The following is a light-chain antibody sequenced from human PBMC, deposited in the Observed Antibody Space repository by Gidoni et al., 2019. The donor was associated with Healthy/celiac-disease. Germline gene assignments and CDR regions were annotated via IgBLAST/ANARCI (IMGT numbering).Light chain of an antibody. CDR3: SSYTSSSTLV. CDR1: HSHVGGFNY. Sequence: QSAPPQPSSVSGSPGQSITISCTGTHSHVGGFNYVSWYQQHPGKAPKLMIYDVSTRPSGVSNRFSGSKSGNTDSLTISWLQAEDEADYYCSSYTSSSTLVFGGGTKLTVL. CDR2: DVS. J-gene: IGLJ2*01. V-gene: IGLV2-14*03.